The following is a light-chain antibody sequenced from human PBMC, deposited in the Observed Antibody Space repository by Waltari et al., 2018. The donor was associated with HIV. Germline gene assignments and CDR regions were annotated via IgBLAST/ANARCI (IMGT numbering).Light chain of an antibody. CDR2: GVS. Sequence: EMVLTQSPGTLSLSPGERATLSCRASQILRSKYLAWYQQKVGQAPRLLIYGVSNMATGIPDRFSGSGSDTDSPLPITRLEPEDSAVYYCQQYGTPPPHTFAGGTKVELK. V-gene: IGKV3-20*01. J-gene: IGKJ4*01. CDR1: QILRSKY. CDR3: QQYGTPPPHT.